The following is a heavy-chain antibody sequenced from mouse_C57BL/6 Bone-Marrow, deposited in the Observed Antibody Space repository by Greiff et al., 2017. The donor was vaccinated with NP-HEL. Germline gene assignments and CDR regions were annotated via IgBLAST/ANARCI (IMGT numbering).Heavy chain of an antibody. D-gene: IGHD1-1*01. V-gene: IGHV1-72*01. CDR3: ARNYHYYGSSYWYFDV. CDR2: IDPNSGGT. J-gene: IGHJ1*03. Sequence: QVQLKQPGAELVKPGASVKLSCKASGYTFTSYWMHWVKQRPGRGLEWIGRIDPNSGGTKYNEKFKSKATLTVDKPSSTAYMQLSSLTSEDSAVYYCARNYHYYGSSYWYFDVWGTGTTVTVSS. CDR1: GYTFTSYW.